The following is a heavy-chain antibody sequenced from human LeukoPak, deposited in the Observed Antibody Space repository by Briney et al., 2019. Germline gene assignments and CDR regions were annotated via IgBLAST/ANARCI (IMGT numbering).Heavy chain of an antibody. CDR2: ISAYNGNT. J-gene: IGHJ6*02. CDR3: ASGASERLYYYDPSTYYYGMDV. Sequence: ASVKVSCKASGYTFTSYGIIWVRQAPGQGLEWMGWISAYNGNTNYAQKLQGRVTMTTDTSTSTAYMELRSLRSDDTAVYYCASGASERLYYYDPSTYYYGMDVWGQGTTVTVSS. CDR1: GYTFTSYG. D-gene: IGHD3-22*01. V-gene: IGHV1-18*01.